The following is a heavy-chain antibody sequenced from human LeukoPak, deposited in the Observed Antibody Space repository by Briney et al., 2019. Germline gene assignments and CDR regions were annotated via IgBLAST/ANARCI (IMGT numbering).Heavy chain of an antibody. D-gene: IGHD3-10*01. CDR2: IIPILGIA. Sequence: SVKVSCKASGGTFSSYAISWVRQAPGQGLEWMGRIIPILGIANYAQKFQGRVTISADKSTSTAYMELSSLRSEDTAVYYCARDPSLRSYYYYGMDVWGQGTTVTVSS. CDR3: ARDPSLRSYYYYGMDV. CDR1: GGTFSSYA. J-gene: IGHJ6*02. V-gene: IGHV1-69*04.